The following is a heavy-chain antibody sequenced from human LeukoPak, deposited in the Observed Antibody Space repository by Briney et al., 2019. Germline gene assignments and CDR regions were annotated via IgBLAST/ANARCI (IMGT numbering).Heavy chain of an antibody. CDR3: AKDQDYFDY. Sequence: GGSLRLSCAASGFTFSSYGMHWVRQAPGKGLEWVSAISGSGGSTYYPDSVKGRFTISRDNSKNTLYLQMNSLRVEDTAVYYCAKDQDYFDYWGRGTLVTVSS. CDR2: ISGSGGST. V-gene: IGHV3-23*01. CDR1: GFTFSSYG. J-gene: IGHJ4*02.